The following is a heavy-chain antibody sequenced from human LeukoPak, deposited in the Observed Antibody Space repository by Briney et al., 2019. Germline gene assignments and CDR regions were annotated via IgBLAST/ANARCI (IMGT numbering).Heavy chain of an antibody. D-gene: IGHD6-6*01. V-gene: IGHV1-69*05. Sequence: SVKVSCKASGGTFSRYAISWVRQAPGHGLEWMGGVIPIFSAANYAQKFQGTVTITTDEATSTAYMELSSLKSADTAAEDCARDLTPSIAAHTKGAYHYMDVWGKGTTVTVSS. J-gene: IGHJ6*03. CDR3: ARDLTPSIAAHTKGAYHYMDV. CDR2: VIPIFSAA. CDR1: GGTFSRYA.